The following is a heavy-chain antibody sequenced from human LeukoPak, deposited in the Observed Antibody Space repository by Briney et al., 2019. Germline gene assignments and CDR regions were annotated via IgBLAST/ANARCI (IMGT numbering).Heavy chain of an antibody. CDR1: GYTFTNYG. V-gene: IGHV1-18*01. CDR3: ARRLNSDYSFDY. Sequence: ASVKVSCKASGYTFTNYGFSWVRQAPGQGLEWMGWITVYNGDTNFAQKLQGRVTMTTDTSTNTAYMELRSLRSDDTAVYYCARRLNSDYSFDYWGQGILVTVSS. D-gene: IGHD4-23*01. CDR2: ITVYNGDT. J-gene: IGHJ4*02.